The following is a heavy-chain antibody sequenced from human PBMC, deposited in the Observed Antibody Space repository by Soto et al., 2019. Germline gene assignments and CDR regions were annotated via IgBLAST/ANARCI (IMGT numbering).Heavy chain of an antibody. CDR3: ARGGGMFDYYYGMDV. V-gene: IGHV3-74*01. CDR2: ISTDGSST. D-gene: IGHD3-10*02. Sequence: EMQLVESGGGLVKPGGTLRISCAASGFTFSNYWMHWVRQTPGKGLVWVSRISTDGSSTWYADSVKGRFTISRDSAKNTLYLQMSSLRAEDTAVYYCARGGGMFDYYYGMDVWGQGTKVAVSS. CDR1: GFTFSNYW. J-gene: IGHJ6*02.